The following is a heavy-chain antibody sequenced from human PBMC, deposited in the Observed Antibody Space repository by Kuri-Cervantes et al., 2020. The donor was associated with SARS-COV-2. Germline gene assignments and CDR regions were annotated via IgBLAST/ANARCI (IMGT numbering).Heavy chain of an antibody. CDR3: ASFSSSAHFDY. J-gene: IGHJ4*02. CDR1: GGSISSYY. D-gene: IGHD6-6*01. Sequence: SETLSLTCTVSGGSISSYYWSWIRQPPGKGLEWIGYIYYSGSTYYNPSLKSRVPISVDTSKNQFSLKLSSVTAADTAVYYCASFSSSAHFDYWGQGTLVTVSS. CDR2: IYYSGST. V-gene: IGHV4-59*04.